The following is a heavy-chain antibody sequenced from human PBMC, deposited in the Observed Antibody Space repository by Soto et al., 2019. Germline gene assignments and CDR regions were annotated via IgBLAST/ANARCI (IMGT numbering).Heavy chain of an antibody. CDR2: INPNSGGT. D-gene: IGHD6-13*01. Sequence: ASVKVSCKASGYTFTGYYMHWVRQAPGQGLEWMGWINPNSGGTNYAQKFQGWVTMTRDTSISTAYMELSRLRSDDTAVYYCARDRIGGAAAGKLSIWGQGTMVTVSS. J-gene: IGHJ3*02. V-gene: IGHV1-2*04. CDR1: GYTFTGYY. CDR3: ARDRIGGAAAGKLSI.